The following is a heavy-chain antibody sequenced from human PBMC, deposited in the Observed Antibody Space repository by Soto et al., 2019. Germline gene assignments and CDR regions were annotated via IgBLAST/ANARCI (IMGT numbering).Heavy chain of an antibody. CDR1: GGTFSSYA. J-gene: IGHJ6*02. V-gene: IGHV1-69*01. CDR2: IIPIFGTA. Sequence: QVQLVQSGAEVKKPGSSVKVSCKASGGTFSSYAISWVRQAPGQGLEWMGGIIPIFGTANYAQKFQGRVTITPDESTSTAYMELSSLRAEDTAVYYCARDLTRYCSGGSCYSGHYYGMDVWGQGTTVTVSS. D-gene: IGHD2-15*01. CDR3: ARDLTRYCSGGSCYSGHYYGMDV.